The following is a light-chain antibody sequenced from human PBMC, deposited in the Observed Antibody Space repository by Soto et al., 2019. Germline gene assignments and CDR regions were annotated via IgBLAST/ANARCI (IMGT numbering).Light chain of an antibody. J-gene: IGLJ2*01. CDR2: EVS. CDR1: SSDVGAYNY. CDR3: SSFAGSRVLV. V-gene: IGLV2-14*03. Sequence: QSALTQPASVSGSPGQSITISCTGTSSDVGAYNYVSGYQQHPGKAPKLIIYEVSDRPSGVSNRFSGSKSGNTASLTISGLQAEDEADYYCSSFAGSRVLVLGGGTKVTVL.